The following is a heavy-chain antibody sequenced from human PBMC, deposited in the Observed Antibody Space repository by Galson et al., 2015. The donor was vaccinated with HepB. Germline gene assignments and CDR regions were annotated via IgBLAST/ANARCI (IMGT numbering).Heavy chain of an antibody. CDR2: IYSGDRT. CDR1: GFCVSDSF. CDR3: ARGTSGHDC. J-gene: IGHJ4*02. Sequence: SLRLSCAASGFCVSDSFMSWVRPAPGEGLGWVSIIYSGDRTFYTDSVNGRFSISRDNYSNTMYLQMNSLKGDDTAVYYCARGTSGHDCWGQGTLVTVSP. V-gene: IGHV3-53*01. D-gene: IGHD5-12*01.